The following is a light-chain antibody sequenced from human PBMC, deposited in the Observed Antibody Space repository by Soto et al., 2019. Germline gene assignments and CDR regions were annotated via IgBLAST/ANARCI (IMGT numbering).Light chain of an antibody. CDR2: DTS. CDR3: LLSYRGARV. J-gene: IGLJ3*02. V-gene: IGLV7-46*01. Sequence: QAVVTQEPSLTVSPGGTVTLTCGSSTGAVTSGHYPYWFQQKPGQAPRTLIYDTSNKHSWTPARFSGSLLGGKAALTLSGAQHEEEADYYSLLSYRGARVFGGGTKLPVL. CDR1: TGAVTSGHY.